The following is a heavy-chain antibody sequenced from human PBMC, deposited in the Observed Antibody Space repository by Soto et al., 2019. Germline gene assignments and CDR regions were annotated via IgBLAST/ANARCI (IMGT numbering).Heavy chain of an antibody. CDR3: VRQGFGARHGLVDV. CDR1: SDSSSSYK. D-gene: IGHD3-10*01. CDR2: IDNNGGT. J-gene: IGHJ6*02. V-gene: IGHV4-59*08. Sequence: QVQLQESGPGLVKPSETLSLTCTVSSDSSSSYKWSWIRQTPGKGLEWIGYIDNNGGTSYNPSLRSRVTMSIDTSKKQFSLKLSSGTAADTAMYSCVRQGFGARHGLVDVWGQGTTVIVSS.